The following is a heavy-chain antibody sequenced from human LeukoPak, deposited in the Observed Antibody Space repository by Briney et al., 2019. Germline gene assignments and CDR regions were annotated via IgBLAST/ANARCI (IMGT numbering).Heavy chain of an antibody. CDR2: ISGSGVST. J-gene: IGHJ4*02. Sequence: GGSLRLSCAASGFRFSSYAMSWVRQAPGKGLEWVSAISGSGVSTYYADSVKGRFTISRDNAKNSLYLQMNSLRAEDTAIYYCARGGYNGYDNIDYWGQGTLVTVSS. V-gene: IGHV3-23*01. CDR1: GFRFSSYA. CDR3: ARGGYNGYDNIDY. D-gene: IGHD5-12*01.